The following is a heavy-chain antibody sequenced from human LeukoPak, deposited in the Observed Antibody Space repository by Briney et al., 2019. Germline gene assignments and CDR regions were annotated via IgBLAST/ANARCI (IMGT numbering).Heavy chain of an antibody. J-gene: IGHJ5*02. Sequence: GASVKVSCKASGYTFTSYGISWVRQAPGQGLEWMGWISAYNGNTNYAQKLQGRVTMTTDTSTSTAYMELRSLRSDDTAVYYCARDLGIAAAGKVFWFDPWGQGTLVTVSS. CDR1: GYTFTSYG. D-gene: IGHD6-13*01. V-gene: IGHV1-18*01. CDR3: ARDLGIAAAGKVFWFDP. CDR2: ISAYNGNT.